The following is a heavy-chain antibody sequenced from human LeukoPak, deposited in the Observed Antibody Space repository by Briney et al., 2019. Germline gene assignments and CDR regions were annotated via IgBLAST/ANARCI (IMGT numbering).Heavy chain of an antibody. V-gene: IGHV1-2*02. D-gene: IGHD3-10*01. CDR2: INPNSGGT. Sequence: EASVKVSCKASGCTFTGYYMHWVRQAPGQGLEWMGWINPNSGGTNYAQKFQGRVTMTRDTSISTAYMELSRLRSDDTAVYYCARGTARWFGELLSNDYWGQGTLVTVSS. CDR1: GCTFTGYY. CDR3: ARGTARWFGELLSNDY. J-gene: IGHJ4*02.